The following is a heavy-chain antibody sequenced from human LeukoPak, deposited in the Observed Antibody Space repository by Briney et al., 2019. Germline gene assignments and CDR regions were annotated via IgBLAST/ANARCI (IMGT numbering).Heavy chain of an antibody. Sequence: GASVKVSCKASGYTFTGYFIHWVRQAPGQGLEWMGWINPNSGGTNFAQKFQGRVTMTRDTSISTAYMELSRLTSDDTAVYYCARDSRKYYDGRGGRNDAFYIWGQGTMVTVSS. CDR2: INPNSGGT. V-gene: IGHV1-2*02. D-gene: IGHD3-22*01. J-gene: IGHJ3*02. CDR3: ARDSRKYYDGRGGRNDAFYI. CDR1: GYTFTGYF.